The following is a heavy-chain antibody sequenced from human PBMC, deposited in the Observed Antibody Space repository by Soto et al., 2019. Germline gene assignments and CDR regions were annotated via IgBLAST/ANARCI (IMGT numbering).Heavy chain of an antibody. Sequence: QVQLVQSGAEVKKPGASVKIFCKASGYTFTRYTMNWVRQAPGQRLEWMGWINPDNGNTKSSQKFQDRVIITRDTSASTAYMDLSSLRSEDTAVYYCARGIATGQLDTWGQGTLVTVSS. V-gene: IGHV1-3*01. CDR1: GYTFTRYT. CDR3: ARGIATGQLDT. CDR2: INPDNGNT. D-gene: IGHD2-15*01. J-gene: IGHJ5*02.